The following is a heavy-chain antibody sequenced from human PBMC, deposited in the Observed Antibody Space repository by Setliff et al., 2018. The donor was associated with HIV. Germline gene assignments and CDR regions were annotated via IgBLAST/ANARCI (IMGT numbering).Heavy chain of an antibody. J-gene: IGHJ4*02. D-gene: IGHD3-22*01. Sequence: SETLSLTCTVSGGSISSGSHYWSWIRQPAGKGLEWIGLIYTSGRTNYNPSLKSRVTISVDRSKNQFSLNLSSVTAADTAVYYCGRQVPVPGVAVTPIDYWGQGTLVTVSS. V-gene: IGHV4-61*02. CDR1: GGSISSGSHY. CDR2: IYTSGRT. CDR3: GRQVPVPGVAVTPIDY.